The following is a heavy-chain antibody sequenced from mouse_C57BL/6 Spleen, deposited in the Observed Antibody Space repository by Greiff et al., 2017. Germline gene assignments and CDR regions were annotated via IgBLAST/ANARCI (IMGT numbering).Heavy chain of an antibody. CDR2: ISYSGST. V-gene: IGHV3-1*01. D-gene: IGHD6-1*01. J-gene: IGHJ2*01. Sequence: EVQLQESGPGMVKPSQSLSLTCTVTGYSITSGYDWHWIRHFPGNKLEWMGYISYSGSTNYNPSPKSRMSITHDTSKNHFFLKLNSVTTEDTATYYCARGGASRGFDYWGQGTTLTVSS. CDR1: GYSITSGYD. CDR3: ARGGASRGFDY.